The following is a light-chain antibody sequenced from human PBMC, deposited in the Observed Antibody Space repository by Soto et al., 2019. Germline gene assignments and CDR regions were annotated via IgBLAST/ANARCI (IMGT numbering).Light chain of an antibody. J-gene: IGKJ2*01. V-gene: IGKV1-39*01. Sequence: DIQMTQSPSSLSASVGDRVTITCRASQSISSYLNWYQEKPGKAPKLLIYGASSLQSWVPSRFSGSGSGTDFTLTISSLQPEDFATYYCQQSYSTPYTFGQGTKLEIK. CDR3: QQSYSTPYT. CDR2: GAS. CDR1: QSISSY.